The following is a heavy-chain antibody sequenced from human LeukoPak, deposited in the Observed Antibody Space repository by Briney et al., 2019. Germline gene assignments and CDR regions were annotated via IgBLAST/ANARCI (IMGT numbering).Heavy chain of an antibody. J-gene: IGHJ5*02. V-gene: IGHV4-59*08. CDR1: GGSISSYY. D-gene: IGHD2-15*01. Sequence: SETLSLTCTVSGGSISSYYWSWIRQPPGKGLEWIGYIYYSGSTNYNPSLKSRVTISVDTSKNQFSLKLSSVTAADTAVYYCARRVYCSGGSCYSLASWFDPWGQGTLVTLSS. CDR3: ARRVYCSGGSCYSLASWFDP. CDR2: IYYSGST.